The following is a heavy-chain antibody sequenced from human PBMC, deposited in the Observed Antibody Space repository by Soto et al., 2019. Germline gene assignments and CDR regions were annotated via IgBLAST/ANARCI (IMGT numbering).Heavy chain of an antibody. J-gene: IGHJ4*02. CDR2: INWIVGST. V-gene: IGHV3-20*04. D-gene: IGHD3-16*01. Sequence: GGSLRLSCAASGFIFGAHAMSWVRQAPGKGLEWVSAINWIVGSTNYADSMKDRFTISRDNAKNSLYLQMSSLRAEDTALYYCARHGGTPDLYFDYWGQGTPVTVSS. CDR1: GFIFGAHA. CDR3: ARHGGTPDLYFDY.